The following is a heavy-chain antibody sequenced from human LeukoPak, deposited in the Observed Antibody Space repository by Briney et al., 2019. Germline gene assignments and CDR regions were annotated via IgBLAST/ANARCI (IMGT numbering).Heavy chain of an antibody. Sequence: PGGSLRPSCAAPGFSSADYAMHWGRPAPGKGLEWVSPTIGVGVSTYYADSVKGRFTISRDNSKNSLYMQMNSLRIEDTALYYCAKDVSSGWYYYYCYMDVWGQGTMVTVSS. J-gene: IGHJ6*03. CDR3: AKDVSSGWYYYYCYMDV. CDR1: GFSSADYA. CDR2: TIGVGVST. D-gene: IGHD6-19*01. V-gene: IGHV3-43*02.